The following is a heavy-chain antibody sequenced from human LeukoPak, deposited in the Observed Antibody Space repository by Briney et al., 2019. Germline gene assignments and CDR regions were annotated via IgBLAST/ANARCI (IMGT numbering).Heavy chain of an antibody. J-gene: IGHJ3*02. CDR2: ISGSATNT. Sequence: QSGGSLRLSCAASGFTFSSYAMSWVRQAPGKGLEWVSAISGSATNTYYADSVKGRFTISRDNSKNTLYLQMNSLRAEDTAVYYCAKANSINYDMFRGRLAWGALDIWGQGTMVTISS. D-gene: IGHD3-10*01. CDR3: AKANSINYDMFRGRLAWGALDI. CDR1: GFTFSSYA. V-gene: IGHV3-23*01.